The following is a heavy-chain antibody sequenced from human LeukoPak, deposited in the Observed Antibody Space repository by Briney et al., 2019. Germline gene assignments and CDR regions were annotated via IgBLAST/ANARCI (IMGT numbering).Heavy chain of an antibody. J-gene: IGHJ4*02. V-gene: IGHV3-30*03. Sequence: PGGSLRLSCAASGFIFSNYGMHWVRQAPGKGLEWVAVIGYDGSDKYYVDSVKGRFTISRDNSKNTLYLQMSSLRSEDTAVYYCARGPTQYSSGWYRDEALPDYWGQGTLVTVSS. CDR3: ARGPTQYSSGWYRDEALPDY. CDR1: GFIFSNYG. CDR2: IGYDGSDK. D-gene: IGHD6-19*01.